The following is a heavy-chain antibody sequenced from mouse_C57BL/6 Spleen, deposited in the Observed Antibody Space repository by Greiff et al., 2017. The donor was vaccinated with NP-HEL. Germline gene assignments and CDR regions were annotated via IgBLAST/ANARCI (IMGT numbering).Heavy chain of an antibody. J-gene: IGHJ1*03. D-gene: IGHD2-3*01. V-gene: IGHV1-50*01. CDR3: ARRDDGYYSWYFDV. CDR1: GYTFTSYW. Sequence: QVQLQQPGAELVKPGASVKLSCKASGYTFTSYWMQWVKQRPGQGLEWIGEIDPSDSYTNYNQKFKGKATLTVDTSSSTAYMQLSSLTSEDSAVYYCARRDDGYYSWYFDVWGTGTTVTVSS. CDR2: IDPSDSYT.